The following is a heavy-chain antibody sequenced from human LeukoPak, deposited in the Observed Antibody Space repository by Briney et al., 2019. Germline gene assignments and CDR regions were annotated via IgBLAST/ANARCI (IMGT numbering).Heavy chain of an antibody. CDR1: GYTFTNYW. V-gene: IGHV5-51*01. J-gene: IGHJ4*02. Sequence: GGSLKISCQSSGYTFTNYWIGWVRQMPGKGLEWMGIIYPGVSDTRYSPSFQGQVTISADKSIGTAFLQWSSLKASDTAMYYCARLVDSSSWPDIWGQGTLVTVSS. D-gene: IGHD6-13*01. CDR3: ARLVDSSSWPDI. CDR2: IYPGVSDT.